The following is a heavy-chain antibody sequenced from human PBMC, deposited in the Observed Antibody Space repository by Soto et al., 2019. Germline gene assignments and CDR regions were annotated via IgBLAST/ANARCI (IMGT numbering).Heavy chain of an antibody. V-gene: IGHV3-30-3*01. Sequence: GGSLRLSCAASGFTFSSYAMHWVRQAPGKGLEWVAVISYDGSNKYYADSVKGRFTISRDNSKNTLYLQMNSLRAEDTAVYYCARDAGSGSSNLSYGMDVRGQGTTVTVSS. CDR3: ARDAGSGSSNLSYGMDV. D-gene: IGHD3-10*01. CDR2: ISYDGSNK. J-gene: IGHJ6*02. CDR1: GFTFSSYA.